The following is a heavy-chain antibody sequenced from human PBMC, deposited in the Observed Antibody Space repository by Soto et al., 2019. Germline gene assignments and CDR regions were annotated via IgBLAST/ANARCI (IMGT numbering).Heavy chain of an antibody. CDR3: ARMKYTSRWYNWFDP. CDR1: GDSIRSDY. V-gene: IGHV4-59*08. CDR2: MYYTGSS. J-gene: IGHJ5*02. Sequence: SETLSLTCTVSGDSIRSDYWSWIRQPPGKGLEWIGYMYYTGSSNYNPSLRSRVTISVDKSKNQFSLMLTSVTAADTAVYYCARMKYTSRWYNWFDPWGQGTLVTVS. D-gene: IGHD6-13*01.